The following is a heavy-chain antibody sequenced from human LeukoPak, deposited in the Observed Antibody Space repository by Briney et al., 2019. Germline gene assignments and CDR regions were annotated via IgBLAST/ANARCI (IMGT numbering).Heavy chain of an antibody. CDR2: IYYSGST. D-gene: IGHD6-19*01. Sequence: SETLSLTCTVSGGSISSSSYYWGWIRQPPGKGLEWIGSIYYSGSTYYNPSLKSRVTISVDTSKNQFSLKLSSVTAADTAVYYCAREEWLGDYFDYWGQGTLVTVSS. CDR3: AREEWLGDYFDY. J-gene: IGHJ4*02. CDR1: GGSISSSSYY. V-gene: IGHV4-39*02.